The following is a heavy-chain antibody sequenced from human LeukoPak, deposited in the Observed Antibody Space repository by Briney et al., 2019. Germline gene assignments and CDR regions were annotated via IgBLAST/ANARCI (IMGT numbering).Heavy chain of an antibody. J-gene: IGHJ4*02. V-gene: IGHV3-53*01. D-gene: IGHD6-19*01. CDR3: ARDSSGWWGYFDY. CDR2: IYSGGST. Sequence: GGSLRLSCAASGFTVSSNYMSWVRQAPGKGLEWVSVIYSGGSTYYADSAKGRFTISRDNSKNTLYLQMNSLRAEDTAVYYCARDSSGWWGYFDYWGQGTLVTVSS. CDR1: GFTVSSNY.